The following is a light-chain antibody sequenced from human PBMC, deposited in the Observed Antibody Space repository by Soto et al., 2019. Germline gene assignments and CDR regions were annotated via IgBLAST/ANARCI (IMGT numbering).Light chain of an antibody. CDR3: SSYTSRSALGV. CDR2: DVS. V-gene: IGLV2-14*01. Sequence: QSALTQPASVSGSPGQSITISCTGTSSDVGGYNYVSWYQQHPGKAPRLMIYDVSNRPSGVSNRFSGSKSVNTVSLTISGLQAEDEADYYCSSYTSRSALGVFGGGTKLTVL. J-gene: IGLJ3*02. CDR1: SSDVGGYNY.